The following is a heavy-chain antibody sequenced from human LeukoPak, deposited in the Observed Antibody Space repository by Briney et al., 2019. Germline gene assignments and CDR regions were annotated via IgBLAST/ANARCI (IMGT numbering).Heavy chain of an antibody. CDR2: ISAYNGNT. Sequence: ASVKVSCKASGYTFTSYGISWVRQAPGQGLEWMGWISAYNGNTNYAQKLQGRVTMTTDTSTSTAYMELRSLRSDDTAVYYCARDSDYDFWSGERYYYYGMDVWGQGTTVAVSS. J-gene: IGHJ6*02. CDR3: ARDSDYDFWSGERYYYYGMDV. CDR1: GYTFTSYG. D-gene: IGHD3-3*01. V-gene: IGHV1-18*01.